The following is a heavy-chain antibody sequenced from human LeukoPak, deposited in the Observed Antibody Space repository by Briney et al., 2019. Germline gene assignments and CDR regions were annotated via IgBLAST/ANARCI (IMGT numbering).Heavy chain of an antibody. J-gene: IGHJ4*02. CDR1: GFSLSTSGVG. CDR3: AHRSRSSSWYNSVFDY. V-gene: IGHV2-5*02. CDR2: IYWDDDK. D-gene: IGHD6-13*01. Sequence: ESGPTLVKPPQTLTLTCTFSGFSLSTSGVGVGWIRQPPGKALEWLALIYWDDDKRYSPYQKSRLTITKDTSKNQVVLTMTNMDPVDTATYYCAHRSRSSSWYNSVFDYWGQGTLVTVSS.